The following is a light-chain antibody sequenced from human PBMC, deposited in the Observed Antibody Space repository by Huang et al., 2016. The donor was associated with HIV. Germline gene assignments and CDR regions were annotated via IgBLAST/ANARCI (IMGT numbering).Light chain of an antibody. J-gene: IGKJ2*01. V-gene: IGKV3-15*01. CDR1: QSIDND. CDR3: QQYKNWPPLYT. Sequence: EIVMTQSPATLSVSPGERATLSCRASQSIDNDLAWYQQKPGQAPRLLISSASTRATGIPARVSGSGSGTEFTLTITSLQSEDFAVYYCQQYKNWPPLYTFGQGTKLEIK. CDR2: SAS.